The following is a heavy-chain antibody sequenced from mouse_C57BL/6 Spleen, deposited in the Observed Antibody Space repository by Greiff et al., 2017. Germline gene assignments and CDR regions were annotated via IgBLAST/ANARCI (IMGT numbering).Heavy chain of an antibody. CDR1: GFTFSSYA. D-gene: IGHD2-3*01. Sequence: EVHLVESGEGLVKPGGSLKLSCAASGFTFSSYAMSWVRQTPEKRLEWVAYISSGGDYIYYADTVKGRFTISRDNARNTLYLQMSSLKSEDTAMXYCTRDQDGYYAMDYWGQGTSVTVSS. J-gene: IGHJ4*01. CDR2: ISSGGDYI. CDR3: TRDQDGYYAMDY. V-gene: IGHV5-9-1*02.